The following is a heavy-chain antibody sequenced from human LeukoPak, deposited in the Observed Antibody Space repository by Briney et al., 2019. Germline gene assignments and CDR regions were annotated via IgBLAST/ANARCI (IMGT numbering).Heavy chain of an antibody. CDR2: INHSGST. D-gene: IGHD3-10*01. J-gene: IGHJ5*02. Sequence: SETLSLTCAVYGGSFSGYYWSWIRQPPGKGLEWIGEINHSGSTNYNPSLKSRVTISVDTSKNQFSLKLSSVTAADTAVYYYARGTSPVRYYYRLGFDPWGQGTLVTVSS. CDR3: ARGTSPVRYYYRLGFDP. V-gene: IGHV4-34*01. CDR1: GGSFSGYY.